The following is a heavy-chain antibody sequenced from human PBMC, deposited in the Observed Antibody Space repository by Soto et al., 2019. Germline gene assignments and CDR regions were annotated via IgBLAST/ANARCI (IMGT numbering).Heavy chain of an antibody. D-gene: IGHD2-2*02. CDR3: ARVRKKRHFYNYGLDV. J-gene: IGHJ6*02. CDR1: GGSFSAYY. V-gene: IGHV4-34*02. Sequence: QVQLQQWGAGLLKPSATVSLACAVYGGSFSAYYWSWIGQAPGKGPEFIGEIDHSGSPRYNPSFQSRVTMSVDTSKNQISLTLKSMTAADTAVYYCARVRKKRHFYNYGLDVWGQGTAVIVS. CDR2: IDHSGSP.